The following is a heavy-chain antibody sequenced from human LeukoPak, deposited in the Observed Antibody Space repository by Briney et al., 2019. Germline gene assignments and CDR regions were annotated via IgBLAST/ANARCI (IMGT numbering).Heavy chain of an antibody. CDR2: INPDGSVT. CDR3: ATDFHGAHDC. V-gene: IGHV3-74*01. J-gene: IGHJ4*02. D-gene: IGHD3-3*01. Sequence: PGGSLRLSCEASGFILSGYWVHWVRQAPGKGLLWVARINPDGSVTNYADSVKGRFTISRDNARNTLYLQMNSLRADDTAVYYCATDFHGAHDCWGQGTLVTVSS. CDR1: GFILSGYW.